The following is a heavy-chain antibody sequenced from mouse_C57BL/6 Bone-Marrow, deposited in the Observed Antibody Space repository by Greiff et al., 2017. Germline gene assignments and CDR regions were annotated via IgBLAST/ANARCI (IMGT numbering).Heavy chain of an antibody. Sequence: QVQLQQSGAELVKPGASVKLSCKASGYTFTEYTIHWVKQRSGQGLEWIGWFYPGSGSIKYNEKFKDKATLTADNSSSTVYMELSRLTSEDSAVYFCARHEGGRYGNYRYFDVWGTGTTVTVSS. J-gene: IGHJ1*03. CDR2: FYPGSGSI. D-gene: IGHD2-1*01. CDR1: GYTFTEYT. CDR3: ARHEGGRYGNYRYFDV. V-gene: IGHV1-62-2*01.